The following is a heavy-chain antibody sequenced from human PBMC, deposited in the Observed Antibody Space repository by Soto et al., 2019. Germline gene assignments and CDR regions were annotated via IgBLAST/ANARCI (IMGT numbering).Heavy chain of an antibody. D-gene: IGHD2-2*01. CDR1: GFTFSNAW. J-gene: IGHJ6*02. CDR3: TTGSQGYCSSTSCYLRDGMDV. Sequence: EVQLVESGGGLVKPGGSLRLSCAASGFTFSNAWMSWVRQAPGKGLEWVGRIKSKTDGGTTDYAAPVKGRFTISRDDSKNTLYLQMNSLKTEDTAVYYCTTGSQGYCSSTSCYLRDGMDVWGQGTTVTVSS. V-gene: IGHV3-15*01. CDR2: IKSKTDGGTT.